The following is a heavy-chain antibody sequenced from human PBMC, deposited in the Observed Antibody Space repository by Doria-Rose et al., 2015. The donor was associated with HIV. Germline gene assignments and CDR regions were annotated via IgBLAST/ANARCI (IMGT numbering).Heavy chain of an antibody. V-gene: IGHV4-34*01. J-gene: IGHJ4*02. D-gene: IGHD3-10*01. CDR3: ARVPDNYITSPFDY. Sequence: QVQLQRWCGGLLKPSETLSLTCAVYGGSFSDHYWSWIRQPPGKGLEWIGEINDTGSANYNPSLKSRVTISVDTSKNQFSLKVSSVTAADTAVYYCARVPDNYITSPFDYWGQGKLGTVSS. CDR1: GGSFSDHY. CDR2: INDTGSA.